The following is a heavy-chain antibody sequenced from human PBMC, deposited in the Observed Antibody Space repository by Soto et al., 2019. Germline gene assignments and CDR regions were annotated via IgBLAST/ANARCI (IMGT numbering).Heavy chain of an antibody. CDR2: INAGNGNT. V-gene: IGHV1-3*01. J-gene: IGHJ4*02. CDR3: ARDDLYYGSGSYYNGAFDY. D-gene: IGHD3-10*01. Sequence: ASVKVSCKASGYTFASYAMHWVRQAPGQRLEWMGWINAGNGNTKYSQKFQGRVTITRDTSASTAYMELSSLRSEDTAVYYCARDDLYYGSGSYYNGAFDYWGQGTLVPVSS. CDR1: GYTFASYA.